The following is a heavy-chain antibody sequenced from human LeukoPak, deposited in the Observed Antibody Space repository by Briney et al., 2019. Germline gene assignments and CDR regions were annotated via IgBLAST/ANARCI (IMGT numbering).Heavy chain of an antibody. V-gene: IGHV1-2*02. CDR2: INPNSAT. CDR1: GYTFTGSY. Sequence: ASVKVSCKASGYTFTGSYMHWVRQAPGQGPEWMGWINPNSATNYAKRFQDRVNMTRDTSISTAYMELTRLRSEDTAVYYCARGKMNGDDFDYWGQGTLVTVSS. D-gene: IGHD4-17*01. CDR3: ARGKMNGDDFDY. J-gene: IGHJ4*02.